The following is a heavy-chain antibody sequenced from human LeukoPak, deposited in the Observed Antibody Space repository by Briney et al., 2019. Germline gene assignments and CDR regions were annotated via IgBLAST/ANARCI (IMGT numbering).Heavy chain of an antibody. J-gene: IGHJ4*02. CDR3: ARGGFRYGY. CDR1: GFTFSSYW. Sequence: GGSLRLSCAASGFTFSSYWMSWVRQAPGKGLERVANIKEDGSEKNYVDSVKGRFTISRDKAKNSLHLQMNSLRAEDTAVYYCARGGFRYGYWGQGTLVTVSA. CDR2: IKEDGSEK. V-gene: IGHV3-7*05. D-gene: IGHD5-18*01.